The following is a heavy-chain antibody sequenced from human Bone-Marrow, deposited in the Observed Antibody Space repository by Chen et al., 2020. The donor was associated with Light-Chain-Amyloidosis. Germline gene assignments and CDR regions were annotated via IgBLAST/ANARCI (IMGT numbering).Heavy chain of an antibody. Sequence: EVQLLESGGGLVQPGGSLRLSCAAAGFTVSSYAMTWVRQAPGKGLEWVSGISGSGGNTYYTDSVKGRFTLSRDNSKNTLYLQMSSLRAEDTAIYYCAKDMKREGYTYNPSDYWGQGTLVTVSS. CDR1: GFTVSSYA. D-gene: IGHD5-18*01. CDR3: AKDMKREGYTYNPSDY. J-gene: IGHJ4*02. CDR2: ISGSGGNT. V-gene: IGHV3-23*01.